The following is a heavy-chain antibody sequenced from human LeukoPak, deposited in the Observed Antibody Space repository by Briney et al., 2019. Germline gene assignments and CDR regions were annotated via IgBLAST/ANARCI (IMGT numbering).Heavy chain of an antibody. D-gene: IGHD3-9*01. V-gene: IGHV1-2*02. Sequence: ASVKVSCKASGYTFTGYYMHWVRQAPGQGLEWMGWINPNSGGTNYAQKFQGRVTMTRDTSISTAYMELSRLRSDDTAVYYCARDDKGSTDAFDIWGQGTMVTVSS. CDR3: ARDDKGSTDAFDI. J-gene: IGHJ3*02. CDR2: INPNSGGT. CDR1: GYTFTGYY.